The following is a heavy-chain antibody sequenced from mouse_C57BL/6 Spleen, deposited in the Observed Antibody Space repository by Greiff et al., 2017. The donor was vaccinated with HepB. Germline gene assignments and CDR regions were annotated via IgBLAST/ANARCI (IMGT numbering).Heavy chain of an antibody. J-gene: IGHJ4*01. D-gene: IGHD2-3*01. Sequence: DVMLVESGGGLVQPGGSLKLSCAASGFTFSDYYMYWVRQTPEKRLEWVAYISNGGGSTYYPDTVKGRFTISRDNAKNTLYLQMSRLKSEDTAMYYCARHDGYLYYYAMDYWGQGTSVTVSS. CDR3: ARHDGYLYYYAMDY. V-gene: IGHV5-12*01. CDR1: GFTFSDYY. CDR2: ISNGGGST.